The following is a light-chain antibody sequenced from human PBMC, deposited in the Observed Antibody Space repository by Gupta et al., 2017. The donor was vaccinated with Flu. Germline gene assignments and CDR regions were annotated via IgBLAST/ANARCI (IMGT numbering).Light chain of an antibody. CDR1: QGLVYSDGNTY. J-gene: IGKJ1*01. Sequence: PVTLGQLAYISCRSSQGLVYSDGNTYLNWLQQRLGQSPRRLIYKVSSRDSGVPDRFSGRVSGTDFTLKISGGEADDVGVYYCVKGTRSQTFGQGTKVEIK. V-gene: IGKV2-30*01. CDR3: VKGTRSQT. CDR2: KVS.